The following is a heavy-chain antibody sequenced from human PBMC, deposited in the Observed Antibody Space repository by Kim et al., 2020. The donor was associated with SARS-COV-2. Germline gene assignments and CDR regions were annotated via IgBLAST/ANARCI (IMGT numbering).Heavy chain of an antibody. D-gene: IGHD3-16*02. V-gene: IGHV3-21*04. CDR3: AREGSESSDHPYYGMDV. Sequence: GGSLRLSCAASGFTFSSYSMNWVRQAPGKGLEWVSSISSSSSYIYYADSVKGRFTISRDNAKNSLYLQMNSLRAEDTAVYYCAREGSESSDHPYYGMDVWGQGTTVTVSS. CDR2: ISSSSSYI. J-gene: IGHJ6*02. CDR1: GFTFSSYS.